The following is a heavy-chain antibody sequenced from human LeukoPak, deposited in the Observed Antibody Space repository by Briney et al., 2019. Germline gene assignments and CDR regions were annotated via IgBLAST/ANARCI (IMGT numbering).Heavy chain of an antibody. V-gene: IGHV3-30*02. CDR3: ARETYRYYGSSGYYYGKGGAFDI. D-gene: IGHD3-22*01. Sequence: GGSLRLCCAASGFTFSSYGMHWVRHAPGKGLEWVAFIRYDGSNKYYADSVKGRFTISRDNSKNTLYLQMNSLRAEDTAVYYCARETYRYYGSSGYYYGKGGAFDIWGQGTMVTVSS. J-gene: IGHJ3*02. CDR1: GFTFSSYG. CDR2: IRYDGSNK.